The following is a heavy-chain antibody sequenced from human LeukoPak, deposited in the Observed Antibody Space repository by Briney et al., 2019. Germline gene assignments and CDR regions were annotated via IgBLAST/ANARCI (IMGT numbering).Heavy chain of an antibody. CDR2: ISSNGGST. CDR3: ARGSSSGWHYNWFDP. Sequence: GGSLRLSCTASGFTFGDYAMSWFRQAPGKGLEYVSAISSNGGSTYYANSAKGRFTISRDNSKNTLYLQMGSLRAEDMAVYYCARGSSSGWHYNWFDPWGQGTLVTVSS. J-gene: IGHJ5*02. V-gene: IGHV3-64*01. CDR1: GFTFGDYA. D-gene: IGHD6-19*01.